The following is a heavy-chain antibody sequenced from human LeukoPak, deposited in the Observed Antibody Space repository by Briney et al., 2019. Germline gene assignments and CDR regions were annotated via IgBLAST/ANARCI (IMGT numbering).Heavy chain of an antibody. CDR3: ARDRCSGGSCYLDWFDP. CDR1: GDSIRRGNYY. D-gene: IGHD2-15*01. CDR2: INPSGST. J-gene: IGHJ5*02. Sequence: SETLSLTCSVSGDSIRRGNYYWSWIRQSAGKGLEWIGRINPSGSTNYNPSLKSRVIMSLDTSKNQFSLKLSSVTAADAAVYYCARDRCSGGSCYLDWFDPWGQGTLVTVSS. V-gene: IGHV4-61*02.